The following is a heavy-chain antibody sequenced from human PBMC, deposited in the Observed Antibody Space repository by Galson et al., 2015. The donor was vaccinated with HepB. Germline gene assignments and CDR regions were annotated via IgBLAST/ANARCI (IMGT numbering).Heavy chain of an antibody. J-gene: IGHJ2*01. Sequence: SVKVSCKASGYTFTGYYIHWVRQAPGQGLEWMGWINPNSGGTNYAQKFQGRVTMTRDTSISTAYMELSSLRSEDTAVYYCTRRATDRYWYFDLWGHGTLVTVSS. CDR1: GYTFTGYY. V-gene: IGHV1-2*02. CDR3: TRRATDRYWYFDL. D-gene: IGHD1-1*01. CDR2: INPNSGGT.